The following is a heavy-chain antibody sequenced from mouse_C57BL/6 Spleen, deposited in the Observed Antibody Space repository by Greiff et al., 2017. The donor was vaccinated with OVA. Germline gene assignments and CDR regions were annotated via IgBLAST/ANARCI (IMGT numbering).Heavy chain of an antibody. Sequence: EVHLVESGGGLVKPGGSLKLSCAASGFTFSSYAMSWVRQTPEKRLEWVATISDGGSYTYYPDNVKGRFTISRDNAKNNLYLQMSHLKSEDTAMYYCARKGVVAYYFDYWGQGTTLTVSS. CDR3: ARKGVVAYYFDY. V-gene: IGHV5-4*01. CDR1: GFTFSSYA. D-gene: IGHD1-1*01. CDR2: ISDGGSYT. J-gene: IGHJ2*01.